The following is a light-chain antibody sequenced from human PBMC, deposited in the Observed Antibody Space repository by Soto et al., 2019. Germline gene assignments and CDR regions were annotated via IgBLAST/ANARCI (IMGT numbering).Light chain of an antibody. CDR2: EAT. CDR1: SGDVGTYDL. J-gene: IGLJ1*01. V-gene: IGLV2-23*01. Sequence: QSVLTQPASVSGSPGQSITISCTGTSGDVGTYDLVSWYQQHPGKVPRLIIYEATKRPSEASHRFSGYKSGNKASLTISGVQAEDEADYYCCSYAGSGTYVFGTGTKVTV. CDR3: CSYAGSGTYV.